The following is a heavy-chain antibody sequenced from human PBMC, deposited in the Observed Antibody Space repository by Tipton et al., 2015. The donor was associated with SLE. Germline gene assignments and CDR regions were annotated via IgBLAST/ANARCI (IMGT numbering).Heavy chain of an antibody. Sequence: VQLVKSGGDLVQPGRSLRLSCSTSGFTFGDAAMSWVRQAPGKGLEWVGLIRGKAYGGTAEYAAPVKGRFTVSRDDSENIAYLQMDGLRTEDTAVYYCARIARDGFNRHFFQYWGQGTLVTVSS. CDR2: IRGKAYGGTA. D-gene: IGHD5-24*01. CDR3: ARIARDGFNRHFFQY. V-gene: IGHV3-49*04. J-gene: IGHJ4*02. CDR1: GFTFGDAA.